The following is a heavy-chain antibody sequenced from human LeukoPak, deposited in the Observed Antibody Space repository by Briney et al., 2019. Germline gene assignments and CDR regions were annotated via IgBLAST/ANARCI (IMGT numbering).Heavy chain of an antibody. CDR3: AYRNNFEY. D-gene: IGHD1-26*01. V-gene: IGHV3-7*05. J-gene: IGHJ4*02. CDR2: IKADGSEK. CDR1: GFTFSSYE. Sequence: AGGSLRLSCAASGFTFSSYEMNWVRQPPGKGLEWVANIKADGSEKYYVDSVKGRFTISRDDAKRTVDLQMDNLRAEDTAIYYCAYRNNFEYWGQGALVTVSS.